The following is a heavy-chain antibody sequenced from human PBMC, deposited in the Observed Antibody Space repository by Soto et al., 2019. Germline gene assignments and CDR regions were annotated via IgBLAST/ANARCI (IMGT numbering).Heavy chain of an antibody. CDR1: GGSFHGYY. CDR3: ARGSEISSTSEGRTEDYYGMDV. CDR2: NNPSGST. D-gene: IGHD2-2*01. J-gene: IGHJ6*02. V-gene: IGHV4-34*02. Sequence: QVEPPQGGAGLVEPSGTLSLTWAVFGGSFHGYYLSWIRQAPGKGPEGDGENNPSGSTNYNPSLKSRVTISVDTSKNQFSLKLSSVTAADTAVYYCARGSEISSTSEGRTEDYYGMDVWGQGTTVTVSS.